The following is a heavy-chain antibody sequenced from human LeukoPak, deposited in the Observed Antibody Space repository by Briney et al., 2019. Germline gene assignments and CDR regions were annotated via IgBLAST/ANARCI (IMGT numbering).Heavy chain of an antibody. CDR3: AREVVRGFGGYYFDY. Sequence: PSETLSLTCTVSGGSISSYSWSWIRQPPGKGLEWIGYIYHSGSTYYNPSLKSRVTISVDRSKNQFSLKLSSVTAADTAVYYCAREVVRGFGGYYFDYWGQGTLVTVSS. V-gene: IGHV4-30-2*01. CDR1: GGSISSYS. D-gene: IGHD4-23*01. J-gene: IGHJ4*02. CDR2: IYHSGST.